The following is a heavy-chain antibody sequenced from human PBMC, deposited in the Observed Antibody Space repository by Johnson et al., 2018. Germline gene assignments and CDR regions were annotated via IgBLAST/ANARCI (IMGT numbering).Heavy chain of an antibody. CDR3: AGGSGSTSLPRYYYYGMDV. Sequence: VQLVESGAEVKKPGSSVKVSCKASGGTFSSYAISWVRQAPGQGLEWMGGIIPIFGTANYAQKFQGRVTITADESTSTAYRELSSLRSEDTAVYYCAGGSGSTSLPRYYYYGMDVWGQGTTVTVSS. CDR2: IIPIFGTA. J-gene: IGHJ6*02. CDR1: GGTFSSYA. D-gene: IGHD2-2*01. V-gene: IGHV1-69*01.